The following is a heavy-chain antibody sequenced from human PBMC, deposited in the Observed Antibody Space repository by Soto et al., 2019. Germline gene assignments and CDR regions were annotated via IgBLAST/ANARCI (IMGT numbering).Heavy chain of an antibody. CDR3: ASGAGAAAGPLGNNWFDP. Sequence: EVQLVESGGGLVKPGGSLRLSCAASGFTFSSYSMNWVRQAPGKGLEWVSSISSSSSYIYYADSVKGRFTISRDNAKNSLYLQMNSLRAKDTAVYYCASGAGAAAGPLGNNWFDPWGQGTLVTVSS. CDR1: GFTFSSYS. CDR2: ISSSSSYI. D-gene: IGHD6-13*01. V-gene: IGHV3-21*01. J-gene: IGHJ5*02.